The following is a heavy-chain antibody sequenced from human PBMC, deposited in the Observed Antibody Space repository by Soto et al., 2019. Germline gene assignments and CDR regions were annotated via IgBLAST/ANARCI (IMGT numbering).Heavy chain of an antibody. V-gene: IGHV3-30*04. Sequence: QVHLVESGGGVVQPGMSLRLSCVASEVIFSNSAMHWVRQAPGKGLEWVAVVSFDGSLKYYADPVDGRFTISRDSSKNTLYLQMNSLRPEDTAVYYCARDGPSSLTSYFDYWGQGTLVTVSS. CDR2: VSFDGSLK. D-gene: IGHD2-2*01. CDR3: ARDGPSSLTSYFDY. CDR1: EVIFSNSA. J-gene: IGHJ4*02.